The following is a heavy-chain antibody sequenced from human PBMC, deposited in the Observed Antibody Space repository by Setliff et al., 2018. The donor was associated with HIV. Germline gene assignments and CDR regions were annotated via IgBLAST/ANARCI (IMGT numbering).Heavy chain of an antibody. J-gene: IGHJ4*02. D-gene: IGHD1-26*01. CDR2: IYNSGTN. Sequence: LSLTCAVSGYSISRGSYWGWIRQSPGKGLAWLGNIYNSGTNYYNPSLKSRVTISIDTSKNQFSLRLSTVTAADTAVYYCARQGEVGAPFDYWGQGTLVTVSS. CDR1: GYSISRGSY. V-gene: IGHV4-38-2*01. CDR3: ARQGEVGAPFDY.